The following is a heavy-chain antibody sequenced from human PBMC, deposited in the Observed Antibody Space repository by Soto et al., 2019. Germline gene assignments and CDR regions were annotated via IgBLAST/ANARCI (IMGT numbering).Heavy chain of an antibody. CDR3: AKDMGQHQEGIFDY. Sequence: DVQLVESGGGLVQPGRSLRLSCAASGFTFDDYAMHWVRQAPGKGLEWVSGISWNSGSIGYADSVKGRFTISRDNAKNSLYLQMNNLRAEDTALYYCAKDMGQHQEGIFDYWGQGTLVTVSS. CDR1: GFTFDDYA. J-gene: IGHJ4*02. D-gene: IGHD6-13*01. V-gene: IGHV3-9*01. CDR2: ISWNSGSI.